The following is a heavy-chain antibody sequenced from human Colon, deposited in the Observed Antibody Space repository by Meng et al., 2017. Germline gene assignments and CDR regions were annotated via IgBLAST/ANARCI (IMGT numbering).Heavy chain of an antibody. CDR2: IDHRGSA. D-gene: IGHD4-23*01. CDR1: GASVSVNSY. CDR3: ARHGGYYQDF. J-gene: IGHJ4*02. V-gene: IGHV4-4*02. Sequence: QGQLQASGPGLGKPSETLSLACSVSGASVSVNSYWSWVRQPPGRGLEWIGQIDHRGSAYYRPSLNSRVTMSLDKSRNQFSLRLTSVTAADTAVYYCARHGGYYQDFWGQGTLVTVSS.